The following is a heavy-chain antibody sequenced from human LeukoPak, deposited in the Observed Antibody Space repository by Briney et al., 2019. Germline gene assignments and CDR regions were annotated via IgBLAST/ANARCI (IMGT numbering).Heavy chain of an antibody. D-gene: IGHD5-18*01. CDR2: IGASGSI. V-gene: IGHV3-48*03. Sequence: GGSLRLSCAASGFTFSIYAMNWVRQAPGKGLEWVSYIGASGSIYYTDSVKGRFTISRDNAKNSLYLQMNSLRAEDTAIYYCARDRGLNSYGLDYWGQGTLVTVSS. CDR3: ARDRGLNSYGLDY. J-gene: IGHJ4*02. CDR1: GFTFSIYA.